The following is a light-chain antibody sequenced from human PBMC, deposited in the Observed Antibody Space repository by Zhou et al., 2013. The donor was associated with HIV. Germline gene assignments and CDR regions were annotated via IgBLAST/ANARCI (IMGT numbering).Light chain of an antibody. CDR3: QQSHSVPLT. CDR2: AAS. Sequence: DIQMTQSPSSLSASVGDTVTISCRASQNINVYVNWYLQRPGSVPDLLIDAASNLQSGLPSRFSGGGSGTYFTLTIAGLEPEDFGTYYCQQSHSVPLTFGPGTKVDIK. J-gene: IGKJ3*01. V-gene: IGKV1-39*01. CDR1: QNINVY.